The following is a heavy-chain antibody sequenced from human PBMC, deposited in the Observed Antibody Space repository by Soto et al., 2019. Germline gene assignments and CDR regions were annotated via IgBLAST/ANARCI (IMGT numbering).Heavy chain of an antibody. V-gene: IGHV1-18*01. CDR2: ISTYNGNT. J-gene: IGHJ4*02. CDR1: GYTFSRND. CDR3: TRGGQPIDY. Sequence: ASVKVSCTAYGYTFSRNDISWVRQAPGQGLEWMGWISTYNGNTNYAQKLQGRVTMTTDTSTSTAYMELRSLRSDDTAVYYCTRGGQPIDYWGQGTLVTSPQ.